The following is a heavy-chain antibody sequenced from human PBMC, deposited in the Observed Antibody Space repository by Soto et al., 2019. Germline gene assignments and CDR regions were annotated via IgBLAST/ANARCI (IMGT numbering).Heavy chain of an antibody. CDR1: GYTFTSYG. J-gene: IGHJ3*02. CDR2: ISAYNGNT. Sequence: QVQLVQSGAEVKKPGASVKVSCKASGYTFTSYGISWVRQAPGQGLEWMGWISAYNGNTNYAQKLQGRVTMTTDTSTRTGYMEVGSLRSGDKAVDFCGGGQISFGGVIVDAFDIWGQGTMVTVSS. CDR3: GGGQISFGGVIVDAFDI. V-gene: IGHV1-18*01. D-gene: IGHD3-16*02.